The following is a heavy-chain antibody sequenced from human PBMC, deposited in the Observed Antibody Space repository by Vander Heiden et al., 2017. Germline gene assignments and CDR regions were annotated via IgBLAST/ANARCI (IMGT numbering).Heavy chain of an antibody. CDR3: ARVRWGSYES. Sequence: EVQLVESGGGLVQPGGSLRLSCAASGFSCSNYDMHWVRQVTGKGLEWVSAVDTAGDTFYPASVKGRFTISREDATNSLYLQMNSLRAGDTAVYYCARVRWGSYESWGQGTLVTVSS. J-gene: IGHJ5*02. CDR1: GFSCSNYD. V-gene: IGHV3-13*01. D-gene: IGHD7-27*01. CDR2: VDTAGDT.